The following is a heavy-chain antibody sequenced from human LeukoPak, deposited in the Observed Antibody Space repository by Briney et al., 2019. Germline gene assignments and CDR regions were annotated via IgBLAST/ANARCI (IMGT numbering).Heavy chain of an antibody. CDR2: IYYSGST. J-gene: IGHJ6*02. Sequence: SETLSLTCTVSGGSISSSSYYWGWIRQPPGKGLEWIGSIYYSGSTYYNPSLKSRVTISVDTSKNQFSLKLSSVTAADTAVYYCARDLAAGNYYYYGMDVWGQGTTVTVS. D-gene: IGHD6-13*01. CDR3: ARDLAAGNYYYYGMDV. CDR1: GGSISSSSYY. V-gene: IGHV4-39*07.